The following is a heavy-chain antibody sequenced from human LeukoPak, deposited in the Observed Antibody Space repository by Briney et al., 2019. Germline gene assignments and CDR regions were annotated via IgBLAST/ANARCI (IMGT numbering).Heavy chain of an antibody. CDR3: AKGRALVGGTTRSYDS. Sequence: GGSLRLSCAASGFTFSSYSMSWVRQAPGKGLEWVSVNRGSGGDTFYADSVKGRFTISRDNSKNTLYLQMNSLRVEDTAVYYCAKGRALVGGTTRSYDSWGQGTLVIVSS. CDR1: GFTFSSYS. CDR2: NRGSGGDT. J-gene: IGHJ5*02. V-gene: IGHV3-23*01. D-gene: IGHD1-26*01.